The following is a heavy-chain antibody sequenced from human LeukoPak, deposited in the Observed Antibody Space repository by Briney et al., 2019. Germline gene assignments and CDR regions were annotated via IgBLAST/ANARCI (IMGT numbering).Heavy chain of an antibody. D-gene: IGHD6-6*01. Sequence: GGSLRLSCATSGFTFSGSAIHWVRQAPGKGLEWVANIKQDGSEQYYAGSVKGRFTISRDNARNSVSLLIDSLRVDDTAVYYCVRDSGSRSSGIFDYWGQGALVTVSS. J-gene: IGHJ4*02. V-gene: IGHV3-7*01. CDR1: GFTFSGSA. CDR2: IKQDGSEQ. CDR3: VRDSGSRSSGIFDY.